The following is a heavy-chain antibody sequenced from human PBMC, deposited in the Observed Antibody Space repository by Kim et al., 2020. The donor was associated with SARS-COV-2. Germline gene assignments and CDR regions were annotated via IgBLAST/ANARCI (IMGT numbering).Heavy chain of an antibody. CDR2: FNAGNGNT. CDR3: ARDFETMFRGAYTYYDGMD. CDR1: GYTFTSYA. Sequence: ASVKVSCKASGYTFTSYAMHWVRQAPGQRLEWMGWFNAGNGNTKYSQKFQGRVTITRDTSASTTYMELSSRRSEDTAVYNVARDFETMFRGAYTYYDGMD. J-gene: IGHJ6*01. V-gene: IGHV1-3*01. D-gene: IGHD3-10*01.